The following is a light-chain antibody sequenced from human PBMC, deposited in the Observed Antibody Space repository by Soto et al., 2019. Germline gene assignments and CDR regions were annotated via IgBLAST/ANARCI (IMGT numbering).Light chain of an antibody. Sequence: QSALTQPASVSGSPGQSITISCSGTSSDVGSYNLVSWYQQHPGKAPQLMIYEASKRPSGVSDRFSGSKSGNTASRTISGLQAEDEADYYCCSYAGSNTFVFGGGTKLTVL. CDR2: EAS. CDR1: SSDVGSYNL. V-gene: IGLV2-23*02. J-gene: IGLJ2*01. CDR3: CSYAGSNTFV.